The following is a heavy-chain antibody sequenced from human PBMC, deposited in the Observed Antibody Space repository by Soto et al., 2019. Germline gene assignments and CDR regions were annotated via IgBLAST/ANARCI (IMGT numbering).Heavy chain of an antibody. CDR1: GFTFSDYY. D-gene: IGHD6-13*01. J-gene: IGHJ4*02. Sequence: GGSLRLSCAASGFTFSDYYMSWIRQAPGKGLEWVSYISSSGSTIYYADSVKGRFTISRDNSKNSLYLQMNSLRAEDTAVYYCARKPYSSSWSDYWGQGTLVTVSS. CDR3: ARKPYSSSWSDY. CDR2: ISSSGSTI. V-gene: IGHV3-11*01.